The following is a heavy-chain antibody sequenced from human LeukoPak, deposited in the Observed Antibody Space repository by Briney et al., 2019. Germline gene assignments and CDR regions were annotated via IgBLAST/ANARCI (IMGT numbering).Heavy chain of an antibody. J-gene: IGHJ4*02. CDR3: ARGVEYSSSSGLGY. CDR2: IYYSGST. Sequence: PSETLSLTCTVSGGSISSYYRSWIRQPPGKGLEWIGYIYYSGSTNYNPSLKSRVTISVDTSKNQFSLKLSSVTAADTAVYYCARGVEYSSSSGLGYWGQGTLVTVSS. CDR1: GGSISSYY. V-gene: IGHV4-59*01. D-gene: IGHD6-6*01.